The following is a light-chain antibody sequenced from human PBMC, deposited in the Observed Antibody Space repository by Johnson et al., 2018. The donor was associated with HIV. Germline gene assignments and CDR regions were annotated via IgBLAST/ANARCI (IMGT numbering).Light chain of an antibody. Sequence: QSALTQPPSVSAAPGQKVTISCSGSSSNIGNNYVSWYQQLPGTAPKLLIYENNKRPSGIPDRFSGSKSGTSATLGITGLQTGDEADYYCGTWASSLSRIFGTGTKVTVL. CDR2: ENN. V-gene: IGLV1-51*02. J-gene: IGLJ1*01. CDR3: GTWASSLSRI. CDR1: SSNIGNNY.